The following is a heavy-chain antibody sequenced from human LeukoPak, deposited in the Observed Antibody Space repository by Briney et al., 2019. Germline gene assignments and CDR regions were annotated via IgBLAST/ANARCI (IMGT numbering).Heavy chain of an antibody. J-gene: IGHJ5*02. CDR3: ARDGRRGIAADYDWFDP. CDR2: SNPNSCGT. Sequence: SVKVSCKSCVYTFTGYYMHWVRQPPPQELDGVGWSNPNSCGTNYAQKFQGRVTMTRDTSMRTDYMELSRLRSDDTAVYYCARDGRRGIAADYDWFDPWGKGNLVTVST. D-gene: IGHD6-13*01. CDR1: VYTFTGYY. V-gene: IGHV1-2*02.